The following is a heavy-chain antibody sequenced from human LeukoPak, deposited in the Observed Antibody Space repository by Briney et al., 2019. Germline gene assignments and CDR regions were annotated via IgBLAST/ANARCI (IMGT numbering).Heavy chain of an antibody. CDR3: ARHDVWSGFRVWFDP. D-gene: IGHD3-3*01. CDR1: GYSISSGYY. J-gene: IGHJ5*02. V-gene: IGHV4-38-2*01. Sequence: SETLSLTCDVSGYSISSGYYWGWIRQPPGKGLEWIGSIYHTGSTYYNPSLKSRVTISVDTSKNQFSLKVTSVPAADTALYYCARHDVWSGFRVWFDPWGQGTQVTVSS. CDR2: IYHTGST.